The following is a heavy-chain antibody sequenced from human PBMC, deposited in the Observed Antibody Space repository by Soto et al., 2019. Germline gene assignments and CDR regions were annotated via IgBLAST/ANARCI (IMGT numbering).Heavy chain of an antibody. V-gene: IGHV1-69*13. D-gene: IGHD3-9*01. CDR3: AILRARNPVDWREFDY. J-gene: IGHJ4*02. CDR1: GGTFSSYA. Sequence: SVKVSCKASGGTFSSYAIRWVRQAPGQGLEWMGGIIPIFGTANYAQKFQGRVTITADESTSTAYMELSSLRSEDTAVYYCAILRARNPVDWREFDYWGQGTLVTVSS. CDR2: IIPIFGTA.